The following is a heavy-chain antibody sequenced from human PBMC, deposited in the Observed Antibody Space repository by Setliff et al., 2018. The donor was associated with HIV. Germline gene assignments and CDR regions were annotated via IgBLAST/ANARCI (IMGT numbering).Heavy chain of an antibody. Sequence: ASVKVSCKASGGTFSSYAISWVRQAPGQGLEWMGGIIPILGTANYAQKFQGRVTITTDESTSTAYMELSSLRSEDTAVYYCARALAAAHYGSGSYLGYYYMDVWGKGTTVTVSS. CDR2: IIPILGTA. CDR1: GGTFSSYA. CDR3: ARALAAAHYGSGSYLGYYYMDV. V-gene: IGHV1-69*05. D-gene: IGHD3-10*01. J-gene: IGHJ6*03.